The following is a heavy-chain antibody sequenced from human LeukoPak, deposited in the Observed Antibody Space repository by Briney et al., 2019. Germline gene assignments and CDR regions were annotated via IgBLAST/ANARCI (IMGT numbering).Heavy chain of an antibody. V-gene: IGHV3-15*01. CDR2: IKSKTDGGTT. D-gene: IGHD3-10*01. Sequence: GGSLRLSCAPSGFTFSNAWMSWVRQAPGKGVEWVGRIKSKTDGGTTDYAAPVKGRFTISRDDSKNAMYLQMNSLKTEDTAVYYCTTNGLLWFGELLLGAFDIWGQGTMVTVSS. J-gene: IGHJ3*02. CDR1: GFTFSNAW. CDR3: TTNGLLWFGELLLGAFDI.